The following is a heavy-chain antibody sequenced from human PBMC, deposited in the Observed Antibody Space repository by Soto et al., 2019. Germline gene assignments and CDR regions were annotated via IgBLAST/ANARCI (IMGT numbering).Heavy chain of an antibody. J-gene: IGHJ6*02. CDR1: GFSFSSYA. CDR3: AREPETVGRGRGIDV. D-gene: IGHD1-1*01. Sequence: QVQLVESGGGVVQPGRSLRLSCAASGFSFSSYAMHWVRQAPGKGLEWVAVISYDGSKIFYGDSVKGRFTISRDNSKNKLSVEMDSLRAEDTAVYYCAREPETVGRGRGIDVWGQGTTVTVPS. CDR2: ISYDGSKI. V-gene: IGHV3-30*14.